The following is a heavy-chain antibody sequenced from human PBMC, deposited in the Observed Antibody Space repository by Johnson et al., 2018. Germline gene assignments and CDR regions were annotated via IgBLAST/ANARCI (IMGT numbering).Heavy chain of an antibody. CDR3: ARGTESSGYSHAFDI. V-gene: IGHV4-34*01. CDR2: INHSGST. Sequence: QVQLQQWGAGLLKPSETLSLTCAVYGGSFSGYYWSWIRQPPGKGLEWIGEINHSGSTNYNPSLKSRVTISVDTSKNQFSLKLSSVTAADTAVYYCARGTESSGYSHAFDIWGQGTMVTVSS. CDR1: GGSFSGYY. J-gene: IGHJ3*02. D-gene: IGHD3-22*01.